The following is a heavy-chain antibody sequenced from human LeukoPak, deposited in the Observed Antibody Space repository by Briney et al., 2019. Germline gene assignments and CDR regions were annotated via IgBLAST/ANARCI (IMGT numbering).Heavy chain of an antibody. CDR1: GGSISSYY. D-gene: IGHD2-8*01. V-gene: IGHV4-4*07. CDR3: ARADGVAGARGFDY. Sequence: PSETLSLTCTVSGGSISSYYWSWIRQAAGKGLEWIGRIYSSGSTNYNPSLKSRVTMSVDTSKNQFYLKLSSVTAADTAVYYCARADGVAGARGFDYWGQGTLVTVSS. CDR2: IYSSGST. J-gene: IGHJ4*02.